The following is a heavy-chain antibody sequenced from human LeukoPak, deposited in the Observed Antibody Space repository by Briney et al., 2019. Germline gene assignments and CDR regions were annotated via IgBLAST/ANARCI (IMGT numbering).Heavy chain of an antibody. D-gene: IGHD5-18*01. CDR1: GFTFSSNY. Sequence: PGGSLRLSCAASGFTFSSNYMSWVRQAPGKGLEWVSVIYSGGSTYYADSVKGRFTISRDNSKNTLYLQMNSLRAEDTAVYYCARGRYSYGYADFDYWGQGTLVTVSS. CDR3: ARGRYSYGYADFDY. V-gene: IGHV3-66*01. J-gene: IGHJ4*02. CDR2: IYSGGST.